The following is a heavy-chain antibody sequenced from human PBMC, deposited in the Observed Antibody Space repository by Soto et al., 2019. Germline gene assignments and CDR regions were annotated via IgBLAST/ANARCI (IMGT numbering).Heavy chain of an antibody. CDR3: ARDSVPAPGRYGMDV. V-gene: IGHV1-69*06. D-gene: IGHD2-2*01. CDR2: IIPIFGTA. J-gene: IGHJ6*02. Sequence: SVKVSCKASGGTFSSYAISWVRQAPGQGLEWMGGIIPIFGTANYAKKLKGRVTITADKSTSTAYMELSSLRSEDTAVYYCARDSVPAPGRYGMDVWGQGTTVTVSS. CDR1: GGTFSSYA.